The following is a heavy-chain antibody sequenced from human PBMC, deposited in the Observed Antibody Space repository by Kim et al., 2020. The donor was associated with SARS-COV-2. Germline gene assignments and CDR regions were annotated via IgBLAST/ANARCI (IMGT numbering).Heavy chain of an antibody. CDR3: RKRPMTTNAYYYDMD. V-gene: IGHV3-23*01. D-gene: IGHD4-4*01. J-gene: IGHJ6*03. CDR1: GFSFDIYV. CDR2: ISGTGGST. Sequence: GGSLSLTCAVYGFSFDIYVLTWVRQAPGKGLEWVSAISGTGGSTYYAASEKGRFIISSDTSKNMMYLPMTSTRAEATVVYYCRKRPMTTNAYYYDMD.